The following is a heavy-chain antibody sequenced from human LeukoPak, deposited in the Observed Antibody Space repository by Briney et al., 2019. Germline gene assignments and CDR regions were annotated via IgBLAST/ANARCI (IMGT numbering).Heavy chain of an antibody. CDR3: ARGIVVVPAATDRGDWFDP. CDR2: IKQDGTEI. CDR1: GFTFSSHW. J-gene: IGHJ5*02. Sequence: GGSLRLSCAASGFTFSSHWMSWVRQAPGKGPEWVANIKQDGTEIYYVDSVKGRFTISRDNAKNSLYLQMNSLRDEDTAVYYCARGIVVVPAATDRGDWFDPWGQGTLVTVSS. D-gene: IGHD2-2*01. V-gene: IGHV3-7*01.